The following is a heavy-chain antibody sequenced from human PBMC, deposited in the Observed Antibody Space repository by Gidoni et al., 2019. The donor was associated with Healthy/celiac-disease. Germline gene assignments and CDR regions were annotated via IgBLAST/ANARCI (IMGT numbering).Heavy chain of an antibody. Sequence: VQLVESGGGLVRPGGSLSLSCAASGFTFRDYWMSWVRQAPGKGREWGASMKQDGSEKYYVDAVRGRFTISRDNAKNSLYLQMNSLRVEDTAVYYCASGSSRYSEFTHWGQGTLVTVSS. CDR1: GFTFRDYW. CDR2: MKQDGSEK. CDR3: ASGSSRYSEFTH. J-gene: IGHJ4*02. V-gene: IGHV3-7*01. D-gene: IGHD6-13*01.